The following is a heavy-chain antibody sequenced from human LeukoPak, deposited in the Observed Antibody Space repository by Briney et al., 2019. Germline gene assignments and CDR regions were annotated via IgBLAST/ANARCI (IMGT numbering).Heavy chain of an antibody. V-gene: IGHV4-4*07. J-gene: IGHJ6*02. Sequence: SETLSLTCTVSGGSISSYYWSWIRQPAGKGLEWIGRIYTSGSTNYNPSLKSRVTMSVDTSKNQFSLKLSSVTAADTAVYYCAGDYGPRGHYYGMDVWGQGTTVTVSS. D-gene: IGHD4-17*01. CDR1: GGSISSYY. CDR2: IYTSGST. CDR3: AGDYGPRGHYYGMDV.